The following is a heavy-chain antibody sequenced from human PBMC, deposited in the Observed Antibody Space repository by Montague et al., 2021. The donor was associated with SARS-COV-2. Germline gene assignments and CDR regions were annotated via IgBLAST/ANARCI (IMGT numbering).Heavy chain of an antibody. CDR1: GGSISSSSYY. CDR2: FYCSGST. J-gene: IGHJ4*02. Sequence: SETLSLTCTVSGGSISSSSYYWGWIRQPPGKGLEWIGSFYCSGSTYYNPSLKSRVTISVDTSKNQFSLKMSSVTAAGTAVYYCARHLPGIVVAEPAAADYWGQGTLVTVSS. CDR3: ARHLPGIVVAEPAAADY. V-gene: IGHV4-39*01. D-gene: IGHD6-19*01.